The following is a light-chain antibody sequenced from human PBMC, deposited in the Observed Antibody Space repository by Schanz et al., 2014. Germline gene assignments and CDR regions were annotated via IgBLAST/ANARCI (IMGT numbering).Light chain of an antibody. CDR1: QSVGSN. CDR3: QQLDSYPLT. V-gene: IGKV3-15*01. J-gene: IGKJ3*01. CDR2: AAS. Sequence: EIVLTQSPGTLSLSPGERVTLSCRTSQSVGSNLAWYQQKPGQAPRLLIYAASTRAAGIPARFSGSGSGTDFTLTISSLQPDDFATYYCQQLDSYPLTFGPGTKVDFK.